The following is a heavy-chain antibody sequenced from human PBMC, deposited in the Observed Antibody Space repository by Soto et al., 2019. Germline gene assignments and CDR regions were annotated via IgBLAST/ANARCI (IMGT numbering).Heavy chain of an antibody. D-gene: IGHD3-22*01. CDR3: AKDSDSSGYYLHYFYGMDV. CDR2: ISGSGGST. J-gene: IGHJ6*02. V-gene: IGHV3-23*01. Sequence: EVQLLESGGGLVQPGGSLRLSCAASGFTFSSYAMRWVRQAPGKGLECVSGISGSGGSTYYADSVKGRFTISRDNSTNTLYLQMNSLRAEDTAAYYCAKDSDSSGYYLHYFYGMDVWGQGTTVTVSS. CDR1: GFTFSSYA.